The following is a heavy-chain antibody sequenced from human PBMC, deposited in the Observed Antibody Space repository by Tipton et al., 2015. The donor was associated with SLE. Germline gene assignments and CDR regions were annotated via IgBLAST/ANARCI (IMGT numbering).Heavy chain of an antibody. Sequence: TLSLTCVVSGYSISSGYYWNWIRQPPGKGLEWIGYIYDNGTPNYNPSLKSRATISMDTSGNKFSLNLNSVTAADTAMYYCARKLHCGPNCYSDWYFDLWGRGTLVTVSS. V-gene: IGHV4-61*01. CDR1: GYSISSGYY. CDR2: IYDNGTP. D-gene: IGHD2-21*02. CDR3: ARKLHCGPNCYSDWYFDL. J-gene: IGHJ2*01.